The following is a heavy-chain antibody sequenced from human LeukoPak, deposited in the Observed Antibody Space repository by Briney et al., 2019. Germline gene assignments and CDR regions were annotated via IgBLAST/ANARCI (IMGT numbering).Heavy chain of an antibody. Sequence: GGSLRLSCAASGFTFSSYAMSWVRQAPGKGLEWVSAISGSGGSTYYADSVKGRFTISRDNSKNTLYLQMNSLRAEDTAVYYCAARKGEQQLGRFDYWGQGTLVTVSS. CDR1: GFTFSSYA. D-gene: IGHD6-13*01. CDR2: ISGSGGST. V-gene: IGHV3-23*01. J-gene: IGHJ4*02. CDR3: AARKGEQQLGRFDY.